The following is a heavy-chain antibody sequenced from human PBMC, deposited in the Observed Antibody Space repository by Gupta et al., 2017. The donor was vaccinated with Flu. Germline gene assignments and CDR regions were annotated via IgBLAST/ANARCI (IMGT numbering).Heavy chain of an antibody. J-gene: IGHJ6*02. D-gene: IGHD6-13*01. Sequence: QVQLQESGPGLVKPSETLSLTCTVSGGSISSYYWSWIRQPAGKGLEWIGRIYTSGSTNYNPSLKSRVTMSVDTSKNQFSLKLSSVTAADTAVYYCARGIPLYSSSWSHYYYYGMDVWGQGTTVTVSS. CDR3: ARGIPLYSSSWSHYYYYGMDV. CDR2: IYTSGST. V-gene: IGHV4-4*07. CDR1: GGSISSYY.